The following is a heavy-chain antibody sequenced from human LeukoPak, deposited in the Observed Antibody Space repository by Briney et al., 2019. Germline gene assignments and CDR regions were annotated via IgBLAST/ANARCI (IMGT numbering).Heavy chain of an antibody. Sequence: GGSLRLSCAASGFTFSSYYMSWVRHAPGKGLEWVANIKQDGSEKYYVDSVKGRFTTSRDNAKNSLYLQMNSLRAEDTAVYYCARDRVYSSSSPAFDYWGQGTLVTVSS. CDR2: IKQDGSEK. V-gene: IGHV3-7*01. CDR1: GFTFSSYY. J-gene: IGHJ4*02. CDR3: ARDRVYSSSSPAFDY. D-gene: IGHD6-6*01.